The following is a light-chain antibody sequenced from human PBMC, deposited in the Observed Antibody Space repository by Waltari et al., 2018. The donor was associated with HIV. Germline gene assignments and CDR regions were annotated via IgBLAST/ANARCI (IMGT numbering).Light chain of an antibody. Sequence: QSVLTQPPSVSGAPGQRVTISCAGSSSNIGAGYDVHWYQQLPGTAPKLLIHTNSNRPSGVPDRVSVSKSGTLASLAITGLQAEDEADYYCQSYDSSLSSSVFGGGTKLTVL. J-gene: IGLJ3*02. CDR2: TNS. V-gene: IGLV1-40*01. CDR3: QSYDSSLSSSV. CDR1: SSNIGAGYD.